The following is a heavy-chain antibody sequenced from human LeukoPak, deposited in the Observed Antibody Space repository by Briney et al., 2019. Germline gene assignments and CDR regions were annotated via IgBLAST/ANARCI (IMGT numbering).Heavy chain of an antibody. D-gene: IGHD3-3*01. CDR3: ARGLSKGFLEWLPPGY. CDR1: GYSFTSYW. V-gene: IGHV5-51*01. Sequence: GESLKISCKGSGYSFTSYWIGWVRQMPGKGLEWMGIIYPGDPDTRYSPSFQGQVTISADKSISTAYLQWSSLKASDTAMYYCARGLSKGFLEWLPPGYWGQGTLVTVSS. J-gene: IGHJ4*02. CDR2: IYPGDPDT.